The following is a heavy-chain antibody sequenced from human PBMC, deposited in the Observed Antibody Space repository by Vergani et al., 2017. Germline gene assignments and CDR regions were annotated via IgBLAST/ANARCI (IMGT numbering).Heavy chain of an antibody. D-gene: IGHD2-2*01. V-gene: IGHV3-48*01. J-gene: IGHJ3*01. CDR3: AKVCGSTSCPYGGGAFDV. Sequence: EVQLVESGGGLVQPGGSLRLSCAASGFTFSSYSMNWVRQAPGKGLEWVSYISSSSSTKYYADSVKGRFTTSRDNAKNSLYLQMNSLRAEDTATYYCAKVCGSTSCPYGGGAFDVWGHGTMVTVSS. CDR1: GFTFSSYS. CDR2: ISSSSSTK.